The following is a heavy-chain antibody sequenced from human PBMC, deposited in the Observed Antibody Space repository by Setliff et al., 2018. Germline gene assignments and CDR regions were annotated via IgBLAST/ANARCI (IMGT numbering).Heavy chain of an antibody. D-gene: IGHD3-22*01. CDR1: GFTFSSEA. Sequence: PGGSLRLSCAASGFTFSSEAMTWVRQAPGWGLEWVSIISSDGGSIYYAESVKGRFTISRDNSKNTQYLQMHSLRVEDTAVYYCAREYYDSSGFSYGMDVWGQGTTVTVSS. CDR2: ISSDGGSI. CDR3: AREYYDSSGFSYGMDV. J-gene: IGHJ6*02. V-gene: IGHV3-23*03.